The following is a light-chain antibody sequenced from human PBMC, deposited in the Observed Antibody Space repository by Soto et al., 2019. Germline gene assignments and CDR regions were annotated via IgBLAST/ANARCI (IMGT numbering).Light chain of an antibody. Sequence: QSVLTQPASVSGSPGQSVTISCTGTSSDVGAYNYVSWYQQHPAKVPKLMIYDVSNRPSGVSYRFSGSKSGNTASLTISGLQAEDEADYYCYSYTSSSTYVFGTGTKVTVL. CDR2: DVS. V-gene: IGLV2-14*01. CDR3: YSYTSSSTYV. J-gene: IGLJ1*01. CDR1: SSDVGAYNY.